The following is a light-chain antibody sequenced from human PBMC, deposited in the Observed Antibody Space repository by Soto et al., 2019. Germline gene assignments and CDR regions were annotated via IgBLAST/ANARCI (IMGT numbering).Light chain of an antibody. CDR2: DAS. J-gene: IGKJ1*01. CDR1: QSISNW. V-gene: IGKV1-5*01. CDR3: QQYNSYWT. Sequence: DIQMTQSPSTLSASVGDRVTITCRASQSISNWLAWYQQKPGKAPRLLIYDASSLESGRPSRFSGSGSGTEFTLTISSLQTDDLATYYCQQYNSYWTFGQGTKVEIK.